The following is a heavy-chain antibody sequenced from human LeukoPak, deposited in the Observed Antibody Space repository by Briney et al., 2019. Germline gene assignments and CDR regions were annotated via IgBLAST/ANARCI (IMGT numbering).Heavy chain of an antibody. V-gene: IGHV4-39*07. CDR1: GGSISSSSYY. D-gene: IGHD6-6*01. Sequence: SGTLSLTCTVSGGSISSSSYYWGWLRQPPGKGLEWIGSIYYSGSTYYNPSLKSRVTISVDTSKNQFSLKLSSVTAADTAVYYCASSGSSSLAGYWGQGALVTVSS. CDR2: IYYSGST. CDR3: ASSGSSSLAGY. J-gene: IGHJ4*02.